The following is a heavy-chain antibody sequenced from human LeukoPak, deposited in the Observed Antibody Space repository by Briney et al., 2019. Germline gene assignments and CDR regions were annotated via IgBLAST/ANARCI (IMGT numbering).Heavy chain of an antibody. D-gene: IGHD4-17*01. Sequence: SETLSLTCTVSGGSISSSSYYWGWIRQPPGKGLEWIGSIYYSGSTYYNPSLKNRVTISVDTSKNQFSLKLSSVTAADTAVYYCARDQDYGDYNDYFDYWGQGTLVTVSS. J-gene: IGHJ4*02. CDR1: GGSISSSSYY. CDR2: IYYSGST. CDR3: ARDQDYGDYNDYFDY. V-gene: IGHV4-39*07.